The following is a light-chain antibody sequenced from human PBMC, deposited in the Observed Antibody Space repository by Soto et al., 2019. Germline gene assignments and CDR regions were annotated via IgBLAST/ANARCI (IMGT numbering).Light chain of an antibody. Sequence: EIVLTQSPGTLSLAPGERATLSCRASQSISSSYLAWYQQKPGQPPRLLLYRTFSRATGIPDRFSGSGSGTDFTLTISRLEHEDFAVYFCQQFSSSPLTFGGGTKVEI. CDR2: RTF. J-gene: IGKJ4*01. CDR3: QQFSSSPLT. V-gene: IGKV3-20*01. CDR1: QSISSSY.